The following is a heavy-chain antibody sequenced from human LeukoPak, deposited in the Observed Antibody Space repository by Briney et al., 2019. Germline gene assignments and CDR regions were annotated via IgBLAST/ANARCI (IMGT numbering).Heavy chain of an antibody. J-gene: IGHJ4*02. Sequence: GGSLRLSCAASGFTFSSYGMHWVRQAPGKGLEWVAVISYDGSNKYYADSVKGRFTISRDNSKNTLYLQMNSLRAEDTAVYYCAKDQYDTWSRRGNFDSWGQGTLVIVSS. CDR3: AKDQYDTWSRRGNFDS. CDR2: ISYDGSNK. D-gene: IGHD3-3*01. V-gene: IGHV3-30*18. CDR1: GFTFSSYG.